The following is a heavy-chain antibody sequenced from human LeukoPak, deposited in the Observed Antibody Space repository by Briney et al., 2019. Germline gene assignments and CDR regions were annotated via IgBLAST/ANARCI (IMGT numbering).Heavy chain of an antibody. CDR1: GGSISSSSYY. CDR3: ARRSGSYWGEGFDY. Sequence: PSETLSLTCTVSGGSISSSSYYWGWIRQPPGKGLEWIGSIYYSGSTYYNPSLKSRVTISVDTSKNQFSLKLSSVTAADTAVYYCARRSGSYWGEGFDYWGQGTLVTVSS. V-gene: IGHV4-39*07. D-gene: IGHD1-26*01. CDR2: IYYSGST. J-gene: IGHJ4*02.